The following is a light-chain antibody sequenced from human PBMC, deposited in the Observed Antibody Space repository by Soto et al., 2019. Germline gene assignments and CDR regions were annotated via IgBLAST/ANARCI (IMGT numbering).Light chain of an antibody. J-gene: IGLJ2*01. CDR3: CSYAGSGVV. CDR1: SSDVGSYNL. CDR2: EGS. V-gene: IGLV2-23*01. Sequence: QSALTQPASVSGSPGQSITISCTGTSSDVGSYNLVSWYQQHPGKAPKLMIYEGSKRPSGVSNRFSGSKSGNTASLTISGLQAEDVADYYCCSYAGSGVVFGGGTKLTVL.